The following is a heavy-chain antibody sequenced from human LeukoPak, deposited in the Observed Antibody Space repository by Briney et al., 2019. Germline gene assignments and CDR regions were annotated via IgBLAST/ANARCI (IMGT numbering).Heavy chain of an antibody. CDR1: GFPFSSYA. V-gene: IGHV3-23*01. D-gene: IGHD1-26*01. CDR2: ISGSGAST. J-gene: IGHJ4*02. CDR3: AKGGKWDVTPFDY. Sequence: GGSLRLSCAASGFPFSSYAMNWVRQAPGKGLEWVSAISGSGASTYYADSVKDRFTLSRDDSKNTLYLQMNSLRAEDTAVYYCAKGGKWDVTPFDYWGQGTLVTVSS.